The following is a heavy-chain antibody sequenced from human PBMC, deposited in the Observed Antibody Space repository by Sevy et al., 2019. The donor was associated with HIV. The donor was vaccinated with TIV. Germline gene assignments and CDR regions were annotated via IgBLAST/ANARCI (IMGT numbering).Heavy chain of an antibody. Sequence: GGSLGLSCAASGFTFSSYGMHWVRQAPGKGLEWVAFIRYDGSNKYYADSVKGRFTISRDNSKNTLYLQMNSLRAEDTAVYYCVKEGYDFWSLTSYGMDVWGQGTTVTVSS. D-gene: IGHD3-3*01. CDR3: VKEGYDFWSLTSYGMDV. CDR2: IRYDGSNK. J-gene: IGHJ6*02. CDR1: GFTFSSYG. V-gene: IGHV3-30*02.